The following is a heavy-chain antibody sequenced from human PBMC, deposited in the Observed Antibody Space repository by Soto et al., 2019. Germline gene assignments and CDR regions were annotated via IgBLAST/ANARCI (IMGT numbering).Heavy chain of an antibody. Sequence: GGSLRLSCAASGFTFSSYGMHWVRQAPGKGLEWVAVISYDGSNKYYADSVKGRFTISRDNSKNTLYLQMNSLRAEDTAVYYCAKDLPNEYYYDSSGYPLGGGAFDIWGQGTMVTVSS. J-gene: IGHJ3*02. CDR1: GFTFSSYG. CDR2: ISYDGSNK. V-gene: IGHV3-30*18. D-gene: IGHD3-22*01. CDR3: AKDLPNEYYYDSSGYPLGGGAFDI.